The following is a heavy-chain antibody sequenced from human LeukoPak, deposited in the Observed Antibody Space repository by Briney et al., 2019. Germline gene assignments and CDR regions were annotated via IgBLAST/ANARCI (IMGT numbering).Heavy chain of an antibody. CDR2: IRSKTDGATA. CDR1: GFTFSSYA. D-gene: IGHD5-12*01. CDR3: TTDSGAYDYNF. J-gene: IGHJ4*02. Sequence: PGGSLRLSCAASGFTFSSYAMSWVRQAPGKGLEWVGRIRSKTDGATADYAAPLKGRFTMSRDDSKNTLYLQMNSLKTEDTAVYYCTTDSGAYDYNFWGQGTLVTVSS. V-gene: IGHV3-15*01.